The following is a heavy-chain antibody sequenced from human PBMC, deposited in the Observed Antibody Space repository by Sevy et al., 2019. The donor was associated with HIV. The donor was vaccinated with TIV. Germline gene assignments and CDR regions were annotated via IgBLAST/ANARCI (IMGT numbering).Heavy chain of an antibody. D-gene: IGHD3-22*01. CDR3: ARGPITMIVVDPAYFQH. Sequence: ASVKVSCKASGYTFTGYYMHWVRQAPGQGLEWMGWINPNSGGTNYAQKFQGRVTMTRDTSISTAYMELNRLRSDDTAVYYCARGPITMIVVDPAYFQHWGQDTLVTVSS. V-gene: IGHV1-2*02. J-gene: IGHJ1*01. CDR1: GYTFTGYY. CDR2: INPNSGGT.